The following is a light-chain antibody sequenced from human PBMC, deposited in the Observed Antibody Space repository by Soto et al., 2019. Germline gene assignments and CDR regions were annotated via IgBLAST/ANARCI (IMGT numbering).Light chain of an antibody. CDR3: QQRGSWPPFT. CDR1: QSVSSY. CDR2: DAS. J-gene: IGKJ3*01. Sequence: EIVLTQSPATLSLSPGERATLSCRASQSVSSYLAWYQQKPGQAPRLLIYDASNRATGIPARFSGSGSGTDFTLTISSLEPEDFAVYYCQQRGSWPPFTFGPGNKVDIK. V-gene: IGKV3-11*01.